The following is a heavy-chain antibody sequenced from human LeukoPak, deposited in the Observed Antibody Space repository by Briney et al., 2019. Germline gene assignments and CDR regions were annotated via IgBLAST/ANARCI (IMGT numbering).Heavy chain of an antibody. J-gene: IGHJ3*02. Sequence: SETLSLTCTVSGGSISSYYWSWIRQPPGKGLEWIGYIYYSGSTNYNPSLKSRVTISVDTSKNQFSQKLSSVTAADTAVYYCARVRPQATSHDIWGQGTMVTVSS. CDR2: IYYSGST. CDR1: GGSISSYY. D-gene: IGHD1-1*01. V-gene: IGHV4-59*01. CDR3: ARVRPQATSHDI.